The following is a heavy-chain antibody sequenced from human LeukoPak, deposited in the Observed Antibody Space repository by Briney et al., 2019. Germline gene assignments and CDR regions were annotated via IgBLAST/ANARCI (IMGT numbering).Heavy chain of an antibody. CDR3: ASLEYSSSSDAFDI. V-gene: IGHV4-34*01. CDR2: INHSGST. J-gene: IGHJ3*02. D-gene: IGHD6-6*01. Sequence: PSETLSLTCAVYGGSFSGYYWSWIRQPPGKGLEWIGEINHSGSTNYNPSLKSRVTISVDTSKNQFSLKLSSVTAADTAVYYCASLEYSSSSDAFDIWGQGTMVTVSS. CDR1: GGSFSGYY.